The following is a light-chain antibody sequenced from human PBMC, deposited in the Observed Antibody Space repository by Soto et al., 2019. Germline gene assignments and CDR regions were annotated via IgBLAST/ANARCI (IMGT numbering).Light chain of an antibody. CDR3: QQYNNWPPIT. V-gene: IGKV3-15*01. Sequence: EIVMTQSPATLSVSPGERATLSCSASQSVSSNLAWYQQKPGQAPRLLIYGASTRATGIPARFSGSGSGTEFTLTISSLQSEDFAVYDCQQYNNWPPITFGQGTRLEIK. CDR2: GAS. J-gene: IGKJ5*01. CDR1: QSVSSN.